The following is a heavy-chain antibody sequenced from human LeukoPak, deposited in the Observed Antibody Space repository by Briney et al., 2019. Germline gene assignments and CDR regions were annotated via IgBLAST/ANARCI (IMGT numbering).Heavy chain of an antibody. J-gene: IGHJ4*02. CDR3: ARAAFGYYGSGSYYKSGFDY. Sequence: SETLSLTCDVSGGSFSAYYWTWIRQPPGKGLESIGEINHSGRTNYNPSVKSRVTISVDTSKNQFSLKLSSVTAADTAVYYCARAAFGYYGSGSYYKSGFDYWGQGTLVTVSS. V-gene: IGHV4-34*01. CDR2: INHSGRT. CDR1: GGSFSAYY. D-gene: IGHD3-10*01.